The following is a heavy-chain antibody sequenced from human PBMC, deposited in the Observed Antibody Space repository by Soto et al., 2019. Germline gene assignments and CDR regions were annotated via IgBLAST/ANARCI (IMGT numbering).Heavy chain of an antibody. Sequence: QVQLVQSGAEVKKPGASVKISCEASGYSFTSQYVHWVRQAPGQGLEWMGIINPNGGSTTYAQKFRGRVPMTRETSKGTVSMGRGGLAFGGTAFFYWAREQGLRPGGGGTEPLDIWGQGTMVTVAS. D-gene: IGHD6-25*01. V-gene: IGHV1-46*03. J-gene: IGHJ3*02. CDR2: INPNGGST. CDR3: AREQGLRPGGGGTEPLDI. CDR1: GYSFTSQY.